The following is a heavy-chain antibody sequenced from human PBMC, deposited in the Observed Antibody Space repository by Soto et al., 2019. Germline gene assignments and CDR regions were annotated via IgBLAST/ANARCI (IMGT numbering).Heavy chain of an antibody. V-gene: IGHV4-59*08. D-gene: IGHD3-10*01. J-gene: IGHJ4*02. CDR1: GGSISSYY. Sequence: SETLSLTCTVSGGSISSYYWSWIRQPPGKGLEWIGYIYYSGSTNYNPSLKSRVTISVDTSKNQFSLKLSSVTAADTAVYYCARHEMVRGVTLYYFDYWGQGTLVTVSS. CDR2: IYYSGST. CDR3: ARHEMVRGVTLYYFDY.